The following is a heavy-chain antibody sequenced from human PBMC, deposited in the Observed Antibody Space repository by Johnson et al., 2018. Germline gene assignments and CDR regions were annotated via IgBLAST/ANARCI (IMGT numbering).Heavy chain of an antibody. CDR2: ISYDGSNK. D-gene: IGHD2/OR15-2a*01. CDR3: ARPLESYTTVAFDL. J-gene: IGHJ3*01. CDR1: GFTFSSYA. V-gene: IGHV3-30-3*01. Sequence: QVQLVESGGGVVQPGRSLRLSCAASGFTFSSYAMHWVRQAPGKGLEWVAVISYDGSNKYYADSVKGRFTISRDNSKNTLYVQMNSLRADDTAVYYCARPLESYTTVAFDLWGQGTMVTVSS.